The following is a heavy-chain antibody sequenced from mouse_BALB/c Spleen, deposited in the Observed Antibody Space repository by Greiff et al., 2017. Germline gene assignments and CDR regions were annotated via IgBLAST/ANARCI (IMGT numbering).Heavy chain of an antibody. J-gene: IGHJ3*01. CDR2: ISSGGSTI. V-gene: IGHV5-9-3*01. D-gene: IGHD2-4*01. CDR1: GFTFSSYA. Sequence: EVQLVESGGGLVKPGGSLKLSCAASGFTFSSYAMSWVRQTPEKRLEWVATISSGGSTIYYADTVKGRFTISRDNPKNTLFLQMTSLRSEDTAMYYCARGDYDGFAYWGQGTLVTVSA. CDR3: ARGDYDGFAY.